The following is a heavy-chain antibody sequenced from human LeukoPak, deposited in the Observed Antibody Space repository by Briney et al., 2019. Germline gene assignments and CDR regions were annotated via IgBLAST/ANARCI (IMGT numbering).Heavy chain of an antibody. D-gene: IGHD3-22*01. CDR2: IRYDGSNK. CDR1: GFTFSSYG. Sequence: GGSLRLSCVASGFTFSSYGMHWVRQAPGKGLEWVAFIRYDGSNKYYADSVKGRFTISRDNSKNTLYLQMNSLRAEDTAVYYCAKDPHYDSSGSGVDYWGQGTLVTVSS. CDR3: AKDPHYDSSGSGVDY. J-gene: IGHJ4*02. V-gene: IGHV3-30*02.